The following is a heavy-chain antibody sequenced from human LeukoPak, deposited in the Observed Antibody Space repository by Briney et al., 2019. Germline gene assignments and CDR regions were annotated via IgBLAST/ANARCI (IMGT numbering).Heavy chain of an antibody. CDR1: GYTFTSYG. CDR3: ASLNWNDVAYYFDY. Sequence: ASVKVSCKASGYTFTSYGISWVRQAPGQGLEWMGWISAYNGNTNYAQKLQGRVTMTTDTSTSTAYMELRSLRSEDTAVYYCASLNWNDVAYYFDYWGQGTLVTVSS. J-gene: IGHJ4*02. D-gene: IGHD1-1*01. V-gene: IGHV1-18*01. CDR2: ISAYNGNT.